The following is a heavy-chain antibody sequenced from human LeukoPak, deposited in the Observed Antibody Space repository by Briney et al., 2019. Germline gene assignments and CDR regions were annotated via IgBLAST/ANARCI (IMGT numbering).Heavy chain of an antibody. CDR2: INHSGST. CDR3: ASVGVQNAFDI. D-gene: IGHD1-1*01. Sequence: PSETLSLTYAVYGGSFSGYYWSWIRQPPGKGLEWIGEINHSGSTNYNPSLKSRVTISVDTSKNQFSLKLSSVTAADTAVYYCASVGVQNAFDIWGQGTMVTVSS. J-gene: IGHJ3*02. V-gene: IGHV4-34*01. CDR1: GGSFSGYY.